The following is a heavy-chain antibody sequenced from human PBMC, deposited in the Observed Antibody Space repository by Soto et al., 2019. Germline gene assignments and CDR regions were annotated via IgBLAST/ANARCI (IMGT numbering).Heavy chain of an antibody. V-gene: IGHV1-18*04. Sequence: QVQLVQSGAEVKKPGASVKVSCKASGYTFTSYGISWVRQAPGQGLEWMGWISAYNGSTNYAQKLKGRVTMTADTPTGTGDRELGGLRCDVAVVYYCGRTGSIVVGECSPDYWGRGTVVTVSS. D-gene: IGHD3-22*01. CDR3: GRTGSIVVGECSPDY. J-gene: IGHJ4*02. CDR1: GYTFTSYG. CDR2: ISAYNGST.